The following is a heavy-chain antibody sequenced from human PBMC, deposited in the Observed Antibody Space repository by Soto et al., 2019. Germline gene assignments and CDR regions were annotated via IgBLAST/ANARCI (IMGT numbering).Heavy chain of an antibody. J-gene: IGHJ6*02. CDR1: GGKCVGYY. CDR2: INHIGST. CDR3: ARSYYYDSSGTRYYYYGMDV. Sequence: LTNAVEGGKCVGYYWRWIRQHTGKGLEWIGEINHIGSTNYNPSLKSRVTISVDTSKNQFSLKLSSVTAADTAVYYCARSYYYDSSGTRYYYYGMDVWGQGTTVTRSS. D-gene: IGHD3-22*01. V-gene: IGHV4-34*01.